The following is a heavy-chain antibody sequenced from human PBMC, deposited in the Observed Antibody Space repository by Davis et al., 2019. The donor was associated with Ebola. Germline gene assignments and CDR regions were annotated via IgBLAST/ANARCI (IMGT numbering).Heavy chain of an antibody. CDR1: GGSISSSSYY. D-gene: IGHD3-10*01. CDR2: IYYSGST. Sequence: MPSETLSLTCTVSGGSISSSSYYWGWIRQPPGKGLEWIGSIYYSGSTYYNPSLKSRVTISVDTSKNQFSLKLSSVTAADTAVYYCARQSSGIDPWGQGTLVTVSS. J-gene: IGHJ5*02. CDR3: ARQSSGIDP. V-gene: IGHV4-39*01.